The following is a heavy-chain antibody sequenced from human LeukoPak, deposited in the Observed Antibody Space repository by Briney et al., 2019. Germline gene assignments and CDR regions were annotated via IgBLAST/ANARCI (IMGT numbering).Heavy chain of an antibody. J-gene: IGHJ2*01. V-gene: IGHV4-4*07. Sequence: AETLSLTCTVSGGSISSYYWSWIRQPPGKGLEWVARIYTSGSTNYNPALKRRGTMSVDTSTNQFSLKLSSVTAADTAVYYCARDATVGATKNWYFDLWGRGTLVTVSS. CDR2: IYTSGST. D-gene: IGHD1-26*01. CDR3: ARDATVGATKNWYFDL. CDR1: GGSISSYY.